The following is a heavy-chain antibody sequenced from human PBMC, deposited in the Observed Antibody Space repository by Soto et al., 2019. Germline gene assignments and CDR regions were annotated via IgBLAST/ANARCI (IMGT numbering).Heavy chain of an antibody. CDR2: IIPIFGTE. CDR3: ARDRIAGSKYYYGMDV. CDR1: GGTFSSYG. Sequence: QVQLVQSGAEVKKPGSSVRVSCKASGGTFSSYGISWVRQAPGQGLEWMGGIIPIFGTENYAQKFQGRGTITADESTSTAYMELSSLRSEDTAVYYCARDRIAGSKYYYGMDVWGQGTTVTVSS. V-gene: IGHV1-69*01. J-gene: IGHJ6*02. D-gene: IGHD6-13*01.